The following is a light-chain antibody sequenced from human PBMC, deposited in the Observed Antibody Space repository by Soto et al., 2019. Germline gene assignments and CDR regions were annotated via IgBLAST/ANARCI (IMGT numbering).Light chain of an antibody. CDR1: QSVSSSY. J-gene: IGKJ3*01. CDR3: QQYGSSSIFT. CDR2: GAS. Sequence: EIVLTQSPGTLSLSPGERATLSCRASQSVSSSYLAWYQQKPGQAPRLLIYGASSRATGIPDRFSGSGSGTDFTLTISRLEPEDFAVSYCQQYGSSSIFTCGPGTKVDIK. V-gene: IGKV3-20*01.